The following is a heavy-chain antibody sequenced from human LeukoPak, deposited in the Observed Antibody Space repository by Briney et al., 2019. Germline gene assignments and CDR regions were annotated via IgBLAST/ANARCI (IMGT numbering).Heavy chain of an antibody. CDR3: ARDMWNSSSPYYYYGMDV. CDR2: IWYDGSNE. Sequence: QPGRSLRLSCAASGFTFSSYGMHWVRQAPGKGLEWVAVIWYDGSNEYYADSVKGRFTISRDNSKNTLYLQMNSLRAEDTAVYYCARDMWNSSSPYYYYGMDVWGKGTTVTVSS. V-gene: IGHV3-33*01. D-gene: IGHD6-13*01. J-gene: IGHJ6*04. CDR1: GFTFSSYG.